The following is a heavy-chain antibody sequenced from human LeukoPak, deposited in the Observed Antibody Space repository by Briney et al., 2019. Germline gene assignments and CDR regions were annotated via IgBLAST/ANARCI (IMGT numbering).Heavy chain of an antibody. D-gene: IGHD4/OR15-4a*01. Sequence: ASVKVSCKASGYTFISYGISWVRQAPGQGLEWMGWISPYNGNTKYVQKFQGRVTITADKSTSTAYMELSSLRSEDTAVYYCARRAGAYSHPYDYWGQGTLVTVSS. J-gene: IGHJ4*02. CDR1: GYTFISYG. V-gene: IGHV1-18*01. CDR2: ISPYNGNT. CDR3: ARRAGAYSHPYDY.